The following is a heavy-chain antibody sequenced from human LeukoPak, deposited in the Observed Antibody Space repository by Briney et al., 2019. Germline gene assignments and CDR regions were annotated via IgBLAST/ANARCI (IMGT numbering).Heavy chain of an antibody. CDR1: GFTFSSYW. CDR3: ARDEGLWFGELFGYYYYYMDV. D-gene: IGHD3-10*01. J-gene: IGHJ6*03. Sequence: SGGSLRLSCAASGFTFSSYWMSWVRQAPGKGLEWVANIKQDGSEKFYVDSVKGRHTISRDNAKNSLYLQMNSLRAEDTAVYYCARDEGLWFGELFGYYYYYMDVWGKGTTVTVSS. V-gene: IGHV3-7*01. CDR2: IKQDGSEK.